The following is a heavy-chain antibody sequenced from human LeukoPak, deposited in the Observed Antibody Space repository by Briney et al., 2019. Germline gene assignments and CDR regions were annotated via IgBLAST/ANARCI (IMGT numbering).Heavy chain of an antibody. Sequence: GGSLRLSCEASGFTFSNYELNWVRQAPGKGLEWISYRTGSGRNTFSADSVERRFTIYRDNPKHSVYLEMTSLRADHTGIYYCTRTGLFDWPAYYFDNWGQGTLVTVSS. CDR3: TRTGLFDWPAYYFDN. CDR2: RTGSGRNT. J-gene: IGHJ4*02. CDR1: GFTFSNYE. V-gene: IGHV3-48*03. D-gene: IGHD3-9*01.